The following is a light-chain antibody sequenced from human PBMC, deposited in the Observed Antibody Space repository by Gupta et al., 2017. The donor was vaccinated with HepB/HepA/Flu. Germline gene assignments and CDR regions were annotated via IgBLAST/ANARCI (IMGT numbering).Light chain of an antibody. CDR1: QAISRW. CDR2: AGS. CDR3: QQANSFPIT. J-gene: IGKJ5*01. Sequence: DIQMTQSPSSVSASVGDRVTITCRASQAISRWLAWYQQKPGKAPKLLIYAGSRVQSAIPSRFSGRSPARDITLTISMRPPEDFATYCCQQANSFPITFGPGTQLEIK. V-gene: IGKV1D-12*01.